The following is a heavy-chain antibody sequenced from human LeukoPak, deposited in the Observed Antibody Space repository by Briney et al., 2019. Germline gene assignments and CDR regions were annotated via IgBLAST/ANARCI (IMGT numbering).Heavy chain of an antibody. J-gene: IGHJ4*02. CDR3: ATLDVDFDY. CDR2: IYYSGST. D-gene: IGHD2-2*03. Sequence: SETLSLTCTVSGGSISSSSYYWGWIRQPPGKGLEWIGSIYYSGSTYYSPSLKSRVTISVDTSKNQFSLKLSSVTAADSAVYYCATLDVDFDYRGQGTLVTVSS. V-gene: IGHV4-39*01. CDR1: GGSISSSSYY.